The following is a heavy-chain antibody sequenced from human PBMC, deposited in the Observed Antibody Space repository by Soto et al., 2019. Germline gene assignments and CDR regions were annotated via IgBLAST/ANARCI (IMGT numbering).Heavy chain of an antibody. Sequence: EVRLAESGGGMVQPGGSLRLSCVASGFTFSSYDMHWVRQAPGKGLEYVSSISSNGGTTYYGNSVKGRFTISRDNSKNTLYLQMGSLRAEDVAVYYCVRRVSGNYDYWGQGTLVTVSS. V-gene: IGHV3-64*01. D-gene: IGHD1-7*01. J-gene: IGHJ4*02. CDR1: GFTFSSYD. CDR2: ISSNGGTT. CDR3: VRRVSGNYDY.